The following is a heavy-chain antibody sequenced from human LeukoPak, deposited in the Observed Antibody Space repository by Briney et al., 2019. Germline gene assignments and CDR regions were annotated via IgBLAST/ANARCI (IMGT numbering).Heavy chain of an antibody. CDR2: IIPIFGTA. J-gene: IGHJ4*02. V-gene: IGHV1-69*05. CDR3: ASESGYSGYDSGVVDY. D-gene: IGHD5-12*01. CDR1: GGTFSSYA. Sequence: SVKVSCKASGGTFSSYAISWVRQAPGQGLEWMGGIIPIFGTANYAQKFQGRVTITTDEFTSTAYMELSSLRSEDTAVYYCASESGYSGYDSGVVDYWGQGTLVTVSS.